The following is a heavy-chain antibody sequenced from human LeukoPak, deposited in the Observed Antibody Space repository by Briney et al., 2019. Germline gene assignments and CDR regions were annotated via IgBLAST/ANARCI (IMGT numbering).Heavy chain of an antibody. CDR3: ARDREVTGTTVGLDY. D-gene: IGHD1-20*01. J-gene: IGHJ4*02. V-gene: IGHV1-46*01. CDR1: GYTFTSYY. Sequence: ASVKVSCKASGYTFTSYYMHWVRQAPGQGLEWMGIINPSGGSTNYAQKFQGRVTITADKSTSTAYMELSSLRSEDTAVYYCARDREVTGTTVGLDYWGQGTLVTVSS. CDR2: INPSGGST.